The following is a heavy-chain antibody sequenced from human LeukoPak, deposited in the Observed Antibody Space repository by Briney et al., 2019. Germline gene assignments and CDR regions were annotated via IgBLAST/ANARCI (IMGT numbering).Heavy chain of an antibody. CDR2: IYPGYSEI. Sequence: GEFLKISCKGSGYNFDSYWIGWGRQMPGKGPEWSVIIYPGYSEIKYSTSFEGQVTISAEKCNSTAYLQWNSPKKPDTAMDYCASRSSSGGYYFDDGGQGCLVSV. V-gene: IGHV5-51*01. J-gene: IGHJ4*02. CDR3: ASRSSSGGYYFDD. CDR1: GYNFDSYW. D-gene: IGHD3-16*01.